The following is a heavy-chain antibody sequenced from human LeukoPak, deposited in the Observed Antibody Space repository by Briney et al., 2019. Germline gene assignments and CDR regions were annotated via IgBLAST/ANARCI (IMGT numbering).Heavy chain of an antibody. D-gene: IGHD3-9*01. CDR2: IHYSETT. CDR3: ARLVTGYGAYYFDY. V-gene: IGHV4-59*08. J-gene: IGHJ4*02. Sequence: PSETLSLTCTVSGGSISSYYWSWIRQPPGKGLEWIGYIHYSETTNYNPSLKSRVTISVDTSKNQFSLRLSSVTAADTAVYYCARLVTGYGAYYFDYWGQGTLVTVSS. CDR1: GGSISSYY.